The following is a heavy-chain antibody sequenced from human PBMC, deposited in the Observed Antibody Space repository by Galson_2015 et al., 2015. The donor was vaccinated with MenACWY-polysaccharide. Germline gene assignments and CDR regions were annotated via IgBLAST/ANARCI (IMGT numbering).Heavy chain of an antibody. CDR2: ISSSGSYI. Sequence: SLRLSCAASGLTFSSYSMNWVRQAPGKGLEWVSSISSSGSYIYYADSVKGRFTISRDNAKNSLYLQMNSLRAEDTAVYYCARDLTIFGVVKSYYGMDVWGQGTTVTVSS. CDR3: ARDLTIFGVVKSYYGMDV. D-gene: IGHD3-3*01. V-gene: IGHV3-21*01. J-gene: IGHJ6*02. CDR1: GLTFSSYS.